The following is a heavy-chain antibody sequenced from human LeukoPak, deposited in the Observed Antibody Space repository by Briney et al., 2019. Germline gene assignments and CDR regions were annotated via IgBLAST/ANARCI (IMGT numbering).Heavy chain of an antibody. D-gene: IGHD2-2*02. CDR1: GFTFGDYA. V-gene: IGHV3-49*03. CDR3: TLKSPPALQTLIDY. J-gene: IGHJ4*02. CDR2: IRSKAYGGTT. Sequence: GGSLRLSCTASGFTFGDYAMSWFRQAPGKGLEWVGFIRSKAYGGTTEYAASVKGRFTISRDDSKSIAYLQMNSLKTEDTAVYYCTLKSPPALQTLIDYGGRGPLVTVPS.